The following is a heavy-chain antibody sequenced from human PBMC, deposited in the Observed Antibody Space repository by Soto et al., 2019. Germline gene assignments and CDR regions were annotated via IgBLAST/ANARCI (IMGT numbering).Heavy chain of an antibody. CDR3: ARSLSHRHWFDP. CDR1: GGSISSYY. CDR2: IYYSGST. J-gene: IGHJ5*02. Sequence: PSETLSLTCTVSGGSISSYYWSWIRQPPGKGLEWIGYIYYSGSTDYNPSLKSRLTISVDSSKNQFSLKLSSVTAADTAVYYCARSLSHRHWFDPWGQGTLVTVSS. V-gene: IGHV4-59*08.